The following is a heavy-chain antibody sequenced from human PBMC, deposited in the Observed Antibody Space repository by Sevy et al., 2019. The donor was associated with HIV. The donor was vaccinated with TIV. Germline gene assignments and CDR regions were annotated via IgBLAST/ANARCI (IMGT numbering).Heavy chain of an antibody. D-gene: IGHD6-19*01. CDR2: VYYSGNT. CDR1: GGSISSYY. CDR3: ARETIAVTPYFDN. J-gene: IGHJ4*02. V-gene: IGHV4-59*01. Sequence: SETLSLTCSVSGGSISSYYCSWIRQSPGKGLEWIGYVYYSGNTNYNPSLKSRVTISIDTSKNQFSLKLRSVTAADTAVYYCARETIAVTPYFDNWGQGTLVTVSS.